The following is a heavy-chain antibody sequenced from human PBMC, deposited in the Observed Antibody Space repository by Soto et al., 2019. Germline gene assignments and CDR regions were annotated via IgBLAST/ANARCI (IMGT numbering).Heavy chain of an antibody. CDR2: ISSSSSFI. CDR3: AREYYYDSSGCDY. Sequence: EVQLVESGGGLVKPGGSLRLSCAASGFTFTSYNMNWVRQAPGKGLEWLSSISSSSSFIYYADSVKGRFTISRENAKNSLYLQMNRLRAGDTAVYYCAREYYYDSSGCDYWGRGTLVTVSS. J-gene: IGHJ4*02. D-gene: IGHD3-22*01. V-gene: IGHV3-21*01. CDR1: GFTFTSYN.